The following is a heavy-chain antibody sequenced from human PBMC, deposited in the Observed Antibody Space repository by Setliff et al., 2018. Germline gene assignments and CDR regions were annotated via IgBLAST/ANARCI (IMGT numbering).Heavy chain of an antibody. J-gene: IGHJ3*02. V-gene: IGHV3-23*01. CDR1: GGSISSYY. Sequence: QPSETLSLTCTVSGGSISSYYWSWIRQPPGKGLEWVSAISGSGGSTYYADSGKGRFTISRDNSKNTLYLQMNSLRAEDTAVYYCAKARSRGMVFAFDIWGQGTMVTVSS. CDR2: ISGSGGST. D-gene: IGHD2-15*01. CDR3: AKARSRGMVFAFDI.